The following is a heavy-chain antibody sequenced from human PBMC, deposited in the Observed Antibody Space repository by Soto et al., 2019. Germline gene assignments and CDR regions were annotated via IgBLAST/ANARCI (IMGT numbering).Heavy chain of an antibody. D-gene: IGHD1-26*01. J-gene: IGHJ4*02. CDR1: GYSISSSNW. V-gene: IGHV4-28*01. CDR3: ARREIQGPIDY. CDR2: IYYCGTT. Sequence: QVQLQESGPGLLKPSDTLSLTCAVSGYSISSSNWWGRILQPPGKGLGWIGYIYYCGTTYYKPSRKSPVTLSVDTSKNQFSLKPTSVTAVDTAVYYCARREIQGPIDYCGQGTLGTVSS.